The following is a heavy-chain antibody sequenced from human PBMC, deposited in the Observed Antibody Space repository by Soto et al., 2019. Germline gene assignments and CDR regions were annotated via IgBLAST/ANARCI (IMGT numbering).Heavy chain of an antibody. J-gene: IGHJ6*02. CDR3: XXDLEQLGRYYYYGMDV. V-gene: IGHV1-69*01. Sequence: QVQLVQSGAEVKKPGSSVKVSCKASGGTFSSYAISWVRQAPGQGLEWMGGIIPIFGTANYAQKFQGRVTITADESTSTAYMELSSLRSXXTAXXXXXXDLEQLGRYYYYGMDVWGQGTTVTVSS. CDR2: IIPIFGTA. CDR1: GGTFSSYA. D-gene: IGHD6-6*01.